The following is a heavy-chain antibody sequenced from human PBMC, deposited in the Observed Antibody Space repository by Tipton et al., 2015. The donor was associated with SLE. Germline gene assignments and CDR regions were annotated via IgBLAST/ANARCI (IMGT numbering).Heavy chain of an antibody. CDR3: AREFTNAESLTTGLLTDS. CDR2: IHYSGST. V-gene: IGHV4-59*13. J-gene: IGHJ4*02. Sequence: LRLSCSVSGGSISNYYWNWIRQPPGKGLEWLGYIHYSGSTNNNPSLKSRVTISLDTSKNQFSLKLSSVTAADTAVYYCAREFTNAESLTTGLLTDSWGQGTLVTVSS. D-gene: IGHD2/OR15-2a*01. CDR1: GGSISNYY.